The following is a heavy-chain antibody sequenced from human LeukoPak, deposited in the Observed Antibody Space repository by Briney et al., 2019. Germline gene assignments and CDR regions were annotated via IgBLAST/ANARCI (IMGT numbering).Heavy chain of an antibody. CDR3: ARSVEYQLLSYYFDY. Sequence: RTSETLSLTCTVSGGSISSYYWSWIRQPAGKGLEWIGRIYTSGSTNYNPSLKSRVTMSVDTSKNQFSLKLSSVTAADTAVYYCARSVEYQLLSYYFDYWGQGTLVTVSS. CDR2: IYTSGST. CDR1: GGSISSYY. V-gene: IGHV4-4*07. D-gene: IGHD2-2*01. J-gene: IGHJ4*02.